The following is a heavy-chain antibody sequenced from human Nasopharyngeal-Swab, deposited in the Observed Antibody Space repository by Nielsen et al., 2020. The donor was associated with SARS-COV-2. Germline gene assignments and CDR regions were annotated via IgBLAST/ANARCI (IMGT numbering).Heavy chain of an antibody. CDR3: ARVWLGELLPIDY. CDR2: IKQDGSEK. V-gene: IGHV3-7*01. J-gene: IGHJ4*02. Sequence: GESLKISCAASGFTFSSYWMSWVRQAPGKGLEWVANIKQDGSEKYYVDSVKGRFTISRDNAKNSLYLQMNSLRAEDTAVYYCARVWLGELLPIDYWGQGTLVTVSS. D-gene: IGHD3-10*01. CDR1: GFTFSSYW.